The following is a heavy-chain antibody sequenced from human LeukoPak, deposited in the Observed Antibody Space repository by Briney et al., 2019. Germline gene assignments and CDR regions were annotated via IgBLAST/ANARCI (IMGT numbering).Heavy chain of an antibody. CDR1: DVSISNNGRY. D-gene: IGHD1-26*01. J-gene: IGHJ4*02. CDR3: ARVLSGTLDY. CDR2: AYHTGAT. V-gene: IGHV4-39*07. Sequence: SETLSLTCSVSDVSISNNGRYWAWIRQSPGKGLEWIGSAYHTGATNYNPSLESRVTISVDKSKNQFSLKLSSVTAADTAVYYCARVLSGTLDYWGQGTLVTVSS.